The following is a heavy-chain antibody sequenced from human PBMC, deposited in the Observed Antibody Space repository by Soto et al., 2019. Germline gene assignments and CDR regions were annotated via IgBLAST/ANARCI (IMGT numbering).Heavy chain of an antibody. CDR1: GGSISSSSYY. Sequence: ASETLSLTCTVSGGSISSSSYYWGWIRQPPGKGLEWIGSIYYSGSTYYNPSLKSRVTISVDTSKNQFSLKLSSVTAADTAVYYCARQQQLVRRRWFDHWGQGTLVTVSS. V-gene: IGHV4-39*01. D-gene: IGHD6-6*01. J-gene: IGHJ5*02. CDR3: ARQQQLVRRRWFDH. CDR2: IYYSGST.